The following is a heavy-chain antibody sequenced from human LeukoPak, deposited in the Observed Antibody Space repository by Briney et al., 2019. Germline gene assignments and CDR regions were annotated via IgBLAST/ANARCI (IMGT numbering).Heavy chain of an antibody. V-gene: IGHV3-23*01. D-gene: IGHD3-10*01. Sequence: GGSLRLSCAASRFTFSSHAMSWVRQAPGKGLEWVSRISSGGGTTDYTDSVKGRFTISRDTSKNTLYLQMNSLRAEDTAVYYCAKDRSGSGYFDYWGQGTLVTVSS. CDR2: ISSGGGTT. CDR3: AKDRSGSGYFDY. J-gene: IGHJ4*02. CDR1: RFTFSSHA.